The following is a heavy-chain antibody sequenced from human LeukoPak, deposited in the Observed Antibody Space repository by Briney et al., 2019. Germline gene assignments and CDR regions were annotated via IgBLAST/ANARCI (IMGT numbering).Heavy chain of an antibody. Sequence: GGSLRLSCAASGFTFSSYWMHGVRQGPGEGLVWVSRINSDGKSTSYADSVKGRFTISRDNAKDTLYLQMNSLRAEDTAVYFCAKSRAGSSGFYFDYWGQGTLVTVSS. CDR1: GFTFSSYW. CDR2: INSDGKST. D-gene: IGHD3-22*01. J-gene: IGHJ4*02. CDR3: AKSRAGSSGFYFDY. V-gene: IGHV3-74*01.